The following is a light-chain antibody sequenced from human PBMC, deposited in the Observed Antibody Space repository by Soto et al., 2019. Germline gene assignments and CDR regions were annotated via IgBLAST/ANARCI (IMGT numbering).Light chain of an antibody. CDR1: QTIGSY. J-gene: IGKJ2*03. Sequence: DIQMTQSPSSLSASVGDTVTITCRASQTIGSYLSWYHHIPGKPPKLLIYAVSRLQTGVPSRFSGSGSGTDFTLTISSLQPEDFATYYCQQSFKTPYSFGQGT. V-gene: IGKV1-39*01. CDR2: AVS. CDR3: QQSFKTPYS.